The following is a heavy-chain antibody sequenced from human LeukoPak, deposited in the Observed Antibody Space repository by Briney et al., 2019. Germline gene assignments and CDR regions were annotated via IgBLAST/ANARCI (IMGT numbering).Heavy chain of an antibody. D-gene: IGHD4-11*01. V-gene: IGHV1-69*13. CDR3: ARSPLQPKNYYYYYGMDV. J-gene: IGHJ6*02. CDR1: GGTFSSYA. Sequence: VASVKVSCKASGGTFSSYAISWVRQAPGQGLEWMGGIIPIFGTANYAQKFQGRVTITADESTSTAYMELSSLRSEDTAVYYCARSPLQPKNYYYYYGMDVWGQGTTVTVSS. CDR2: IIPIFGTA.